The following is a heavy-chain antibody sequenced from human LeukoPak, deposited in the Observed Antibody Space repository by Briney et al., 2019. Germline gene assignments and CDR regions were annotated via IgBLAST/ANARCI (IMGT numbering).Heavy chain of an antibody. V-gene: IGHV3-23*01. CDR2: ISGSGGDT. CDR1: GFTFSTYP. D-gene: IGHD6-19*01. CDR3: ATSSGWYPKYFDY. Sequence: GGSLRLSCAASGFTFSTYPMSWVRQAPGKGLEWVSAISGSGGDTYYADSVKGRFTISRDNSKNALYLQMNSLRAEDTALYYCATSSGWYPKYFDYWGQGTLVTVSS. J-gene: IGHJ4*02.